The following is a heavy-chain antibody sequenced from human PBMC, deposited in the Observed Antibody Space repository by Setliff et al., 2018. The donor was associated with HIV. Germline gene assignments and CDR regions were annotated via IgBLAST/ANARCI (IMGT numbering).Heavy chain of an antibody. CDR3: VRGVQSPPHYSYYYMDV. Sequence: ASVKVSCKASGYTFTGYYMHWVRQAPGQGLEWMGGAIPMLGIANHVHKFQGRVTITADKSTSTAYMELTSLRFDDTAMYYCVRGVQSPPHYSYYYMDVWGEGTMVTVSS. V-gene: IGHV1-69*10. J-gene: IGHJ6*03. CDR1: GYTFTGYY. D-gene: IGHD3-3*01. CDR2: AIPMLGIA.